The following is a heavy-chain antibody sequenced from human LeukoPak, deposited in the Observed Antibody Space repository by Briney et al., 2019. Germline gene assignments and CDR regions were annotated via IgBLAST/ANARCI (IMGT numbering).Heavy chain of an antibody. CDR2: MFYNGAT. V-gene: IGHV4-39*07. CDR3: AREARFALPVVGSGDY. D-gene: IGHD6-19*01. CDR1: GGSISSSDYY. J-gene: IGHJ4*02. Sequence: KSSETLSLTCSVSGGSISSSDYYWGWIRQPPGKGLEWIGTMFYNGATKSNPSLSSRVTMSIDTSKNQFSLKLRSVTAADTAVHYCAREARFALPVVGSGDYWGQGTLVTVSS.